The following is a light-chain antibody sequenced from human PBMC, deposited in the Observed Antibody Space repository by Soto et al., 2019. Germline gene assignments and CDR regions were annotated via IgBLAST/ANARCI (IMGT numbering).Light chain of an antibody. CDR3: QQYDNSPPLT. CDR1: QSVSSNF. CDR2: GAS. V-gene: IGKV3-20*01. J-gene: IGKJ4*01. Sequence: EIVLTQSPGTLSLSPGERATLSCRASQSVSSNFLAWYQQKLGQAPRLLIYGASNRATGIPDRFSGSGSGTDFTLTISRLEPEDFAVYYCQQYDNSPPLTFGRGTKVEIK.